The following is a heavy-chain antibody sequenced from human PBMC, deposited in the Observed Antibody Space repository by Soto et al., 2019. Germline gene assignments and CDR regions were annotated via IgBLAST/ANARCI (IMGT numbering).Heavy chain of an antibody. V-gene: IGHV1-46*03. Sequence: QVQLVQSGAEVKKPGASVKVSCKASGYTFTSYYMHWVRQAPGQGLEWMGIINPSGGSTSYAQKFQGRVTMTMDTSTSTVYMELSSLRSEDTAVYYCALGHCSGGSCYQSTSYYYYMDVWGKGTTVTVSS. J-gene: IGHJ6*03. D-gene: IGHD2-15*01. CDR3: ALGHCSGGSCYQSTSYYYYMDV. CDR1: GYTFTSYY. CDR2: INPSGGST.